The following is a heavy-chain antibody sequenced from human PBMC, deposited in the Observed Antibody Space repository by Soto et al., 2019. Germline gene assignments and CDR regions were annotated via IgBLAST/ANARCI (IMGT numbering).Heavy chain of an antibody. CDR2: IKQDGSEK. Sequence: PGGSLRLSCAASGFTFSSYWMSWVRQAPGKGLEWVANIKQDGSEKYYVDSVKGRFTISRDNAKNSLYLQMNSLRSEDTAVYYCASGLQLATRYYYYGMDVWGQGTTVTVSS. CDR1: GFTFSSYW. J-gene: IGHJ6*02. D-gene: IGHD6-13*01. V-gene: IGHV3-7*03. CDR3: ASGLQLATRYYYYGMDV.